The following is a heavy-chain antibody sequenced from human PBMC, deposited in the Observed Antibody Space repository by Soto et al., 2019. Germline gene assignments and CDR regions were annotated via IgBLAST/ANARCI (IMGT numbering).Heavy chain of an antibody. CDR3: ARGQWSAVVVIPFDY. J-gene: IGHJ4*02. CDR2: INPSGGST. Sequence: QVQLVQSEAEVKKPGASVKVSCKASGYTFTRYYTHWVRQAPGQGLEWMGIINPSGGSTSYAQKFQGRVTMTRDTSTSTVYMELSSLRSEDTAVYYCARGQWSAVVVIPFDYWGQGTLVTVYS. CDR1: GYTFTRYY. D-gene: IGHD3-22*01. V-gene: IGHV1-46*01.